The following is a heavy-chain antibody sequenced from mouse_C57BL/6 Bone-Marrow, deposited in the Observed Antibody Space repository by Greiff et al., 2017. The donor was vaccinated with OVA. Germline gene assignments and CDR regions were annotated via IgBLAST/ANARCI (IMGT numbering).Heavy chain of an antibody. V-gene: IGHV1-82*01. Sequence: VKLVESGPELVKPGASVKISCKASGYAFSSSWMNWVKQRPGKGLEWIGRIYPGDGDTNYNGKFKGKATLTADKSSSTAYMQLSSLTSEDSAVYFCVITTVVATDYWGQGTTLTVSS. D-gene: IGHD1-1*01. CDR1: GYAFSSSW. CDR2: IYPGDGDT. J-gene: IGHJ2*01. CDR3: VITTVVATDY.